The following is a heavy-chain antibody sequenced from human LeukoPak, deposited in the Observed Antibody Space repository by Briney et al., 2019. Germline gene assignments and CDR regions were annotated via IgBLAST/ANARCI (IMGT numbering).Heavy chain of an antibody. D-gene: IGHD1-26*01. V-gene: IGHV1-2*02. Sequence: ASVKVSCKASGYTFTDYYMFWVRQAPGQGLELMGWINPNSGGTNYAQKFQGRVTMTRDTSISTAYMELSRLRSDDTAVYYCARDSSGASGSYPYYMDVWGKGTTVTVSS. J-gene: IGHJ6*03. CDR1: GYTFTDYY. CDR3: ARDSSGASGSYPYYMDV. CDR2: INPNSGGT.